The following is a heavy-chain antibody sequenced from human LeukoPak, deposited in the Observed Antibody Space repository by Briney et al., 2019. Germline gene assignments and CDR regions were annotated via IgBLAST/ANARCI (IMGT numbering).Heavy chain of an antibody. J-gene: IGHJ4*02. CDR1: GYTFSTYY. CDR3: SRDLGGSYNDY. V-gene: IGHV1-46*01. Sequence: ASVRVSCKASGYTFSTYYMHWVRQAPGQGLEWVGGINPSGATTTYAQKFQGRVTMTRDTSTSTVYMELSSVRIEDTAMYYCSRDLGGSYNDYWGQGTMVTVSS. D-gene: IGHD1-26*01. CDR2: INPSGATT.